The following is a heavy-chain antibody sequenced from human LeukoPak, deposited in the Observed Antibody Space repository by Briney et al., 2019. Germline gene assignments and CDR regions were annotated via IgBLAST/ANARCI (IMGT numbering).Heavy chain of an antibody. CDR1: GFTFSSYA. Sequence: PGRSLRLSCAASGFTFSSYAMHWVRQAPGKGLEWVAVISYDGSNKYYADSVKGRFTISRDNSKNTLYLQMNSLRAEDTAVYYCARANYYDSSGYRAPLRWGQGALVTVSS. D-gene: IGHD3-22*01. CDR3: ARANYYDSSGYRAPLR. V-gene: IGHV3-30*04. J-gene: IGHJ4*02. CDR2: ISYDGSNK.